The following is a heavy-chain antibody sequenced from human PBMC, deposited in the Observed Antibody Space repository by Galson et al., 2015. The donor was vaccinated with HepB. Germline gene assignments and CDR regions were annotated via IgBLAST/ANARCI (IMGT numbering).Heavy chain of an antibody. Sequence: SVTVSCKASGYTFKTYGFSWVRQAPGQGLEWMGWISGNNGNKKSAQDFQGRVTMTTDTSTDTAYMELTSLKSDDTAVYYCARGLGGGAFDPWGQGTLVTVSS. CDR1: GYTFKTYG. CDR3: ARGLGGGAFDP. J-gene: IGHJ5*02. V-gene: IGHV1-18*01. CDR2: ISGNNGNK. D-gene: IGHD3-3*01.